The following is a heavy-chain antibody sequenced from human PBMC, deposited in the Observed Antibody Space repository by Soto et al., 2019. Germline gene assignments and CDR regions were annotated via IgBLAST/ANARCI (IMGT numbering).Heavy chain of an antibody. V-gene: IGHV2-5*02. CDR1: GFSLSTNGMG. J-gene: IGHJ4*02. CDR3: PRLPRGVYDLDRLWEKFDY. CDR2: IYWDDDK. Sequence: QITVKESGLTLVKPTQTLTLTCTFSGFSLSTNGMGVGWIRQSPGKALEWLALIYWDDDKRYSPSLRSRLTITKATPKNQGDLTIPTMAPVDTATYYCPRLPRGVYDLDRLWEKFDYWGQGTLVTVSS. D-gene: IGHD5-12*01.